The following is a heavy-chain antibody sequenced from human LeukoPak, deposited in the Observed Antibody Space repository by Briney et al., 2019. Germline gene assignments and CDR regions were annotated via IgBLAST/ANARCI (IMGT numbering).Heavy chain of an antibody. CDR1: GYSFTNYW. CDR3: ARQDCSGGYCYPDY. CDR2: IYPGDSDT. D-gene: IGHD2-15*01. J-gene: IGHJ4*02. V-gene: IGHV5-51*01. Sequence: GESLKISCEGSGYSFTNYWIGWVRQMPGKGLEWMGIIYPGDSDTRYSPSFQGRVTISADKSISTAYLQWSSLKASDTAMYYCARQDCSGGYCYPDYWGQGTLVTVSS.